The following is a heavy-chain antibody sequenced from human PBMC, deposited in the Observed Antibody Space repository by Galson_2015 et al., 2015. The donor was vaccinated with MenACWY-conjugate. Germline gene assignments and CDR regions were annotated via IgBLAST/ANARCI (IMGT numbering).Heavy chain of an antibody. CDR1: GYAFTTYS. CDR3: ARGSASGRHHFVPLHD. V-gene: IGHV1-18*01. D-gene: IGHD3-10*01. CDR2: ISTSTRNT. J-gene: IGHJ4*02. Sequence: QSGAEVKKPGESLKISCKASGYAFTTYSITWVRQAPGQGLEWMGWISTSTRNTHSGHNFEDRVTMTIDTPTSTAYMELRSLRSDDTAVYYCARGSASGRHHFVPLHDWGQGSLVTVSS.